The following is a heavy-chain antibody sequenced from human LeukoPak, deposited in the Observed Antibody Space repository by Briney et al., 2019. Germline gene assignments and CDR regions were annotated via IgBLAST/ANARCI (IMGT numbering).Heavy chain of an antibody. CDR3: AMKGYLYDSSNYHVDY. D-gene: IGHD3-22*01. CDR1: GFTVSSDY. J-gene: IGHJ4*02. Sequence: GGSLRLSSAASGFTVSSDYMSWVRQAPGKGLEWVSIIYSGGSTYYADSVKGRFTISRDNSKNTLYLQMNSLRAEDTAVYYCAMKGYLYDSSNYHVDYWGQGTLVTVSS. V-gene: IGHV3-53*05. CDR2: IYSGGST.